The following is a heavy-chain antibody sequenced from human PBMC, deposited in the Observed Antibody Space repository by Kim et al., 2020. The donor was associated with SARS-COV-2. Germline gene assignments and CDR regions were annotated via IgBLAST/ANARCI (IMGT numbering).Heavy chain of an antibody. CDR3: ARRRGAGRYYYFYY. CDR1: GGSISSYY. CDR2: IYYSGST. V-gene: IGHV4-59*08. Sequence: SETLSLTCTVSGGSISSYYWSWIRQPPGKGLEWIGYIYYSGSTNYNPSLKSRVTISVDTSKNQFSLKLSSVTAADTAVYYCARRRGAGRYYYFYYWGQGT. J-gene: IGHJ4*02. D-gene: IGHD3-10*01.